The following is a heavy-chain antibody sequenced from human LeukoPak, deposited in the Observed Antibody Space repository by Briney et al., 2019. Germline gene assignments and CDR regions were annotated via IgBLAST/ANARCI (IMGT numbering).Heavy chain of an antibody. Sequence: GASVKVSCKASGGTFSSYAISWVRQAPGQGLEWMGGIIPILGTANYAQKFQGRVTITADESTSTAYMELSSLRSEDTAVYYCARSARWLKHQVDYWGQGTLVTVSS. J-gene: IGHJ4*02. CDR2: IIPILGTA. CDR3: ARSARWLKHQVDY. D-gene: IGHD5-24*01. CDR1: GGTFSSYA. V-gene: IGHV1-69*13.